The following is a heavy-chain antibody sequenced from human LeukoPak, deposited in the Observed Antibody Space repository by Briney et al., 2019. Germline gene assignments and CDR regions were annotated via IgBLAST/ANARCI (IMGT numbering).Heavy chain of an antibody. V-gene: IGHV3-30-3*01. CDR1: GFTFSSYA. CDR2: ISYDGSNK. J-gene: IGHJ4*02. D-gene: IGHD2-21*01. Sequence: GGSLRLSCAASGFTFSSYAMHWVRQAPGKGLEWVAVISYDGSNKYYADSVKGRFTISRDNSKNTLYLQMNSLRAEDTAVYYCARDLVIEQPSGYWGQGTLVTVSS. CDR3: ARDLVIEQPSGY.